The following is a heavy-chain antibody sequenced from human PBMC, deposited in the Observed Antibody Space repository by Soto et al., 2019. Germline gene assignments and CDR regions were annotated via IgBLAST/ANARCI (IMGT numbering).Heavy chain of an antibody. Sequence: VSVQVSCKASGYTFTSYGISWVRQAPGQRLEWMGWISAYTGNTHYAQEPQGRVTMTTDTSTSTVYLELRSLRSDDTAVVYYSRESGAAANDSSAGMDDWGQGTMVIVYS. V-gene: IGHV1-18*01. D-gene: IGHD6-13*01. CDR1: GYTFTSYG. CDR3: SRESGAAANDSSAGMDD. J-gene: IGHJ6*02. CDR2: ISAYTGNT.